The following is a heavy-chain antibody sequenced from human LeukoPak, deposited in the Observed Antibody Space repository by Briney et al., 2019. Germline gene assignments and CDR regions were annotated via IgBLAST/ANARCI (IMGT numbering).Heavy chain of an antibody. D-gene: IGHD6-19*01. CDR3: ARATLVPDSSEWYWNYFDY. V-gene: IGHV6-1*01. J-gene: IGHJ4*02. CDR2: TYYRSKWFT. CDR1: GDRVSTNSAS. Sequence: SQTLSLTCAISGDRVSTNSASWNWIRQSPSRGLEWLGRTYYRSKWFTNYVVSVRSRITINTDTSNNQFSLHLKSVPPEDTAVYYCARATLVPDSSEWYWNYFDYWGQGVLVTVSS.